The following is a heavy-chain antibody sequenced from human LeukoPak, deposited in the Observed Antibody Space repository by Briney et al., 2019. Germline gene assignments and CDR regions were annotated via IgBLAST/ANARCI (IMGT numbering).Heavy chain of an antibody. CDR2: IKQDGSAK. D-gene: IGHD3-22*01. Sequence: GGSLRLSCAASGFTFSTYWMTWVRQAPGKGLEWVANIKQDGSAKYYVDSLRGRFSVSRDNVKNSLFLQMNSLSAEDTAVYYCARCPYDSTGYYSVPSHLDYWGRGTLVTVSS. V-gene: IGHV3-7*01. J-gene: IGHJ4*02. CDR1: GFTFSTYW. CDR3: ARCPYDSTGYYSVPSHLDY.